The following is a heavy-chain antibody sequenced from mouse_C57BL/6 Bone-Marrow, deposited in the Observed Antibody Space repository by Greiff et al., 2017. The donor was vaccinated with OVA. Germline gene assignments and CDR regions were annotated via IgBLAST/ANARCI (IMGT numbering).Heavy chain of an antibody. CDR3: ARRDNWKYFDV. J-gene: IGHJ1*03. CDR2: ISSGSSTI. Sequence: EVQLKESGGGLVKPGGSLKLSCAASGFTFSDYGMHWVRQAPEKGLEWVAYISSGSSTIYYADTVKGRFTISRDNAKNTLFLQMTSLRSEDTAMYYCARRDNWKYFDVWGTGTTVTVSS. CDR1: GFTFSDYG. V-gene: IGHV5-17*01. D-gene: IGHD4-1*01.